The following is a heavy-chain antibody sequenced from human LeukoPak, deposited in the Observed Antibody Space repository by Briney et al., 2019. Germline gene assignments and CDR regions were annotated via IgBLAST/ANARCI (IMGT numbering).Heavy chain of an antibody. J-gene: IGHJ5*02. V-gene: IGHV1-8*01. D-gene: IGHD5-12*01. CDR1: GYSFTEFD. Sequence: RGVSVKVSCKASGYSFTEFDINWVRQASGQGLEWMGRMNPQSGNTDYAQKFQGRVTMTRNNSISTAYMELSGLRSEDTAIYYCAGGWEPYDYWFDPWGQGTLVTVSS. CDR3: AGGWEPYDYWFDP. CDR2: MNPQSGNT.